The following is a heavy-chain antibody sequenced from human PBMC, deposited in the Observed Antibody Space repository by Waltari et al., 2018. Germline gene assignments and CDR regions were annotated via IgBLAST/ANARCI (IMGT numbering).Heavy chain of an antibody. CDR1: GFTFSSYW. D-gene: IGHD2-2*01. CDR2: INSDGSST. CDR3: ARGRYCSSTSCYSAPHYYYYGMDV. V-gene: IGHV3-74*01. J-gene: IGHJ6*01. Sequence: EVQLVESGGGLVQPGGSLRLSCAASGFTFSSYWMHWVRQAPGKGLLWVSRINSDGSSTSYADSVKGRFTISRDNAKNTLYLQMNSLRAEDTAVYYCARGRYCSSTSCYSAPHYYYYGMDVWGQGTTVTVSS.